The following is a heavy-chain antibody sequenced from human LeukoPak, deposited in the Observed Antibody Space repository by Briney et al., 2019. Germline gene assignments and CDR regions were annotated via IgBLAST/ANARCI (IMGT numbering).Heavy chain of an antibody. V-gene: IGHV3-7*05. CDR3: ARELVATMVDY. Sequence: GGSLRLSCAAAGFTFSTYWMSWVRQAPGKGLEWVANIKGDGSEKYYVDSVKGRFTISRDNAKSSLFLQMNSLRGEDTAVYYCARELVATMVDYWGQGTLVTVSS. D-gene: IGHD5-12*01. J-gene: IGHJ4*02. CDR2: IKGDGSEK. CDR1: GFTFSTYW.